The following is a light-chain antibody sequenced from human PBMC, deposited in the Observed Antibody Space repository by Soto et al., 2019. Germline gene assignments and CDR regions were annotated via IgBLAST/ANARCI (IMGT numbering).Light chain of an antibody. J-gene: IGKJ5*01. CDR1: QSVRSSY. V-gene: IGKV3-20*01. CDR3: QQYENSPIT. CDR2: GTP. Sequence: EYVLTQSPGTLSLSPGARAPLSWRARQSVRSSYLAWYQQKPGQAPRLLIYGTPTRATGIPDRISGTGSETDFTLTINSLEPEDFAVYYCQQYENSPITFGQGTRLEIK.